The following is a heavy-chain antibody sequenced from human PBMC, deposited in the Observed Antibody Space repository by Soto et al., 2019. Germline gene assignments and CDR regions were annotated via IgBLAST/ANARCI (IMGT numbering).Heavy chain of an antibody. CDR3: ARDPRVVPAAMDLYYYYYYMDV. CDR2: IWYDGSNK. V-gene: IGHV3-33*01. D-gene: IGHD2-2*01. CDR1: GFTFSSYG. J-gene: IGHJ6*03. Sequence: GSLRLSCAASGFTFSSYGMHWVRQAPGKGLEWVAVIWYDGSNKYYADSVKGRFTISRDNSKNTLYLQMNSLRAEDTAVYYCARDPRVVPAAMDLYYYYYYMDVWGKGTTVTVSS.